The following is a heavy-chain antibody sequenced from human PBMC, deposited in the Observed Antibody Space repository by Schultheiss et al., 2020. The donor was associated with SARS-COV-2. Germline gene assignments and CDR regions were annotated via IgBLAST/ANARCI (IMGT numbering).Heavy chain of an antibody. Sequence: SETLSLTCAVYGGSFSGSYWSWIRQPPGKGLEWIGEIDHGGSTNYNPSLKSRVTISVDKSKNQFSLKLSPVTAAATAVYYCARRTKKYSSSSGYYYYGIDVWGQGTTVTVSS. CDR1: GGSFSGSY. CDR3: ARRTKKYSSSSGYYYYGIDV. J-gene: IGHJ6*02. CDR2: IDHGGST. D-gene: IGHD6-6*01. V-gene: IGHV4-34*01.